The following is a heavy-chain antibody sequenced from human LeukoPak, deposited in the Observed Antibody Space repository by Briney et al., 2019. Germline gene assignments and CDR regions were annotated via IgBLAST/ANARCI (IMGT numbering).Heavy chain of an antibody. CDR3: ARASGDIVETATMGSY. CDR1: GFTFSSYS. CDR2: FSSSSSSI. V-gene: IGHV3-21*01. D-gene: IGHD5-18*01. Sequence: PGGSLGLSCAASGFTFSSYSMNWVRQAPGKGLEWVSSFSSSSSSIYYADSVKGRFTISRDNAKNSLYLQMNSLRAEDTAVYYCARASGDIVETATMGSYWGQGTLVTVSS. J-gene: IGHJ4*02.